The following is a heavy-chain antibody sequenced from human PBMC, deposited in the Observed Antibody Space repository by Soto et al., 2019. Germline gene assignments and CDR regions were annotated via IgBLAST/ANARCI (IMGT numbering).Heavy chain of an antibody. CDR3: ARQKPLYYYYYMDV. V-gene: IGHV1-3*01. CDR1: GYTFTSYA. CDR2: INAGNGNT. J-gene: IGHJ6*03. Sequence: GASVKVSCKASGYTFTSYAMHWVRQAPGQRLEWMGWINAGNGNTKYSRKFQGRVTITRDTSASTAYMELSSLRSEDTAVYYCARQKPLYYYYYMDVRGKGTTVTVSS.